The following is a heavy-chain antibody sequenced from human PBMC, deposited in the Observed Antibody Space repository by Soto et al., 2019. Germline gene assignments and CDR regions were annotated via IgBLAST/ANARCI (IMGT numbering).Heavy chain of an antibody. V-gene: IGHV3-23*01. CDR1: GFTFSSYA. CDR3: AKSITMVRGIPRGAAFDY. Sequence: EVQLLESGGGLVQPGGSLRLSCAASGFTFSSYAMSWVRQAPGKGLEWVSAISGSGGSTYYADSVKGRFTISRDNSKNTLYLQMNSLRAEDTAVYYCAKSITMVRGIPRGAAFDYWGQGTLVTVSS. J-gene: IGHJ4*02. D-gene: IGHD3-10*01. CDR2: ISGSGGST.